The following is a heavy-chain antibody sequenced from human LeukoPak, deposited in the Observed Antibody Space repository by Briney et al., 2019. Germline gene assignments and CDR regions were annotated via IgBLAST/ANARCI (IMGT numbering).Heavy chain of an antibody. V-gene: IGHV3-33*06. CDR3: AKEVVPGTSRSFDY. J-gene: IGHJ4*02. D-gene: IGHD2-2*01. CDR2: ISSDGSIK. Sequence: GGSLRLSCAVSGFTLSDYGIHWVRQAPGKGLEWVTIISSDGSIKYADSVKGRFTISRDTSKNTLYLQMNSLRAEDTAIYYCAKEVVPGTSRSFDYWGQGTLVTVSS. CDR1: GFTLSDYG.